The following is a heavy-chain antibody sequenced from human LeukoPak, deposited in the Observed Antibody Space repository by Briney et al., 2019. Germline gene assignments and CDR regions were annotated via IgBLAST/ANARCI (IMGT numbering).Heavy chain of an antibody. Sequence: ASVKVSCKASGYTFTGYYMHWVRQAPGQGLEWMGWINPNSGGTNYAQKFQGGVTMTRDTSISTAYMELSRLRSDDTAVYYCARDRAGALKIGDYYYYGMDVWGQGTTVTVSS. D-gene: IGHD3-10*01. CDR2: INPNSGGT. V-gene: IGHV1-2*02. CDR1: GYTFTGYY. J-gene: IGHJ6*02. CDR3: ARDRAGALKIGDYYYYGMDV.